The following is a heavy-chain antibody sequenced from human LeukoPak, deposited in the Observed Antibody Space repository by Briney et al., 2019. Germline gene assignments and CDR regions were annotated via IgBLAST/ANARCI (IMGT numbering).Heavy chain of an antibody. CDR3: ARVQSCGGDCYPYFDY. Sequence: PSETLSLTCTVSGGSISSSTYYWGWIRQPPGKGLEWIGSIYYDGNTYYNPSLKSRVTISVDTSKNQFSLKLSSVTAADTAVYYCARVQSCGGDCYPYFDYWGQGTLVTVSS. CDR2: IYYDGNT. CDR1: GGSISSSTYY. V-gene: IGHV4-39*07. J-gene: IGHJ4*02. D-gene: IGHD2-21*02.